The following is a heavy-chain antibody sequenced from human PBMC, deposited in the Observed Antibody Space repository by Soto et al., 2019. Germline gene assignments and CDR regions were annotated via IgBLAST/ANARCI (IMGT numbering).Heavy chain of an antibody. J-gene: IGHJ4*02. CDR2: IYPDDSDT. Sequence: GESLKISCEGSGYTFSSYSIGWVRQTPGKGLEWMGIIYPDDSDTRYSPSFRGQVTISRDNSKNTLYLQMNSLRAEDTAVYYCARGRWWIQLSVPPDYWGQGTLVTSPQ. CDR3: ARGRWWIQLSVPPDY. V-gene: IGHV5-51*01. D-gene: IGHD5-18*01. CDR1: GYTFSSYS.